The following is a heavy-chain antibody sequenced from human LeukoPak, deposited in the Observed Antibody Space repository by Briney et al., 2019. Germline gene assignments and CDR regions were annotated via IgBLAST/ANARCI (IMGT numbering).Heavy chain of an antibody. CDR3: ARLDYDQGYFDL. CDR2: IYYSGST. D-gene: IGHD4/OR15-4a*01. Sequence: SETLSLTCTVSGGSISSYYWSWIRQPPGKGLEWIGYIYYSGSTNYDPSLKSRVTISVDTSKNQFSLKLSSVTAADTAVYYCARLDYDQGYFDLWGRGTLVTVSS. CDR1: GGSISSYY. J-gene: IGHJ2*01. V-gene: IGHV4-59*08.